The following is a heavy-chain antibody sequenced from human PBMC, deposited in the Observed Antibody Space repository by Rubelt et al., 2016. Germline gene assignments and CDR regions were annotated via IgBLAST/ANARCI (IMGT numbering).Heavy chain of an antibody. D-gene: IGHD1-26*01. CDR2: ISSSSSTI. Sequence: SYSMNWVRQAPGKGLEWVSYISSSSSTIYYADSVKGRFTISRDNAKNSLCLQMNSLRAEDTAVYYCARDPDRGGSYQSGWFDPWGQGTLVTVSS. V-gene: IGHV3-48*04. CDR3: ARDPDRGGSYQSGWFDP. CDR1: SYS. J-gene: IGHJ5*02.